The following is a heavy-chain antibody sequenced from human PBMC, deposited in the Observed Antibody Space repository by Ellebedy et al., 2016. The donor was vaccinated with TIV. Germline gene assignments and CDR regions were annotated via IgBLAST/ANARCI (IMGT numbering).Heavy chain of an antibody. D-gene: IGHD5-12*01. J-gene: IGHJ5*02. CDR3: GRLVAASHPDP. Sequence: MPSETLSLTCTDSDSSIRSARYWGWIRQSPGKGLEWIGTVYQSGTAWYNPSLRSRVTISLDTSKNQFSLRLKLTSVTAADTAVYYCGRLVAASHPDPWGQGTLVTVSS. CDR2: VYQSGTA. V-gene: IGHV4-38-2*02. CDR1: DSSIRSARY.